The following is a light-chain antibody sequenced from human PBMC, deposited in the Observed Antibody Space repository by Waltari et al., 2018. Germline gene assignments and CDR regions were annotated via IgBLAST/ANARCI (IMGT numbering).Light chain of an antibody. CDR3: QHYLRLPVT. CDR2: GAS. V-gene: IGKV3-20*01. J-gene: IGKJ1*01. Sequence: DIVLTHSPGPLSLSPGESATLSCRTSQSVTRALAWYQQKPGQAPRLLIYGASNRATGIPDRFSGSGSGTDFSLTISSLEPEDFAVYYCQHYLRLPVTFGQGTKVEVK. CDR1: QSVTRA.